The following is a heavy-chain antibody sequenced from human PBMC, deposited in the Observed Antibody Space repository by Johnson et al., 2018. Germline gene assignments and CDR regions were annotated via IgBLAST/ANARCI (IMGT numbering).Heavy chain of an antibody. Sequence: QVQLVESGGGVVQXGRSLRLSCAASGFTFSSYGMHWVRQAPGKGLEWVAVISYDGSNKYYADSVKGLFTIARDNSKNTMYKEMNSLRAEDTAVYYCAKGWLLGLPDAFDIWGQGTMLTVSS. CDR3: AKGWLLGLPDAFDI. J-gene: IGHJ3*02. CDR1: GFTFSSYG. V-gene: IGHV3-30*18. CDR2: ISYDGSNK. D-gene: IGHD2-15*01.